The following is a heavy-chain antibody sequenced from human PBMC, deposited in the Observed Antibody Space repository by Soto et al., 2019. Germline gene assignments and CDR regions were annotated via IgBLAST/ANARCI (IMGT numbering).Heavy chain of an antibody. CDR2: IIPIFGTA. J-gene: IGHJ6*02. CDR3: ARARSSIAARPGDYYYYYGMDV. V-gene: IGHV1-69*13. Sequence: GASVKVSCKASGGTFSSYAISCVRQAPGQGLEWMGGIIPIFGTANYAQKFQGRVTITADESTSTAYMELSSLRSEDTAVYYCARARSSIAARPGDYYYYYGMDVWGQGTTVTVS. D-gene: IGHD6-6*01. CDR1: GGTFSSYA.